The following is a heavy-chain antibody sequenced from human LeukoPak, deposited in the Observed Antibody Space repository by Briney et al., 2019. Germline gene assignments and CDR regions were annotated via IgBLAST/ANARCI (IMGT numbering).Heavy chain of an antibody. D-gene: IGHD3-3*01. J-gene: IGHJ4*02. V-gene: IGHV3-23*01. CDR1: GFTFSSYA. CDR3: AKGDYDFWSGYYPRPVYFDY. Sequence: PGGSLRLSCAASGFTFSSYAMSWVRQAPGKGLEWVSVISGSGGSTYYADSVKGRFTISRDNSKNTLYLQMNSLRAEDTAVYYCAKGDYDFWSGYYPRPVYFDYWGQGTLVTVSS. CDR2: ISGSGGST.